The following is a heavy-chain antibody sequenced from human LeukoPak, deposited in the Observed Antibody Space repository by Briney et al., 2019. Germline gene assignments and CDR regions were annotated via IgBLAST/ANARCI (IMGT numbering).Heavy chain of an antibody. CDR3: AKEGRCSSYYTGIGY. J-gene: IGHJ4*02. CDR1: GFTFDDYA. D-gene: IGHD3-3*01. CDR2: ISGDGGST. Sequence: GGSLRLSCAASGFTFDDYAMHWVRQAPGKGLEWFSLISGDGGSTYYADSVKGRFTISRDNSKNSLYLQMNSLRTEDTALYYCAKEGRCSSYYTGIGYWGQGTLVTVSS. V-gene: IGHV3-43*02.